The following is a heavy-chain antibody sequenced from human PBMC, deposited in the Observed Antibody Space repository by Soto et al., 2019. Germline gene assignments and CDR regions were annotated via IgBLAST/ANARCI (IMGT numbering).Heavy chain of an antibody. CDR2: IIPIFGTA. V-gene: IGHV1-69*13. CDR1: GGTFSSYA. J-gene: IGHJ3*02. D-gene: IGHD3-22*01. CDR3: ASFSRYYDSSGYYFSLAAFDI. Sequence: SVKVSCKASGGTFSSYAISWVRQAPGQGLEWMGGIIPIFGTANYAQKFQGRVTITADESTSTAYMELSSLRSEDTAVYYCASFSRYYDSSGYYFSLAAFDIWGQGTMVTVSS.